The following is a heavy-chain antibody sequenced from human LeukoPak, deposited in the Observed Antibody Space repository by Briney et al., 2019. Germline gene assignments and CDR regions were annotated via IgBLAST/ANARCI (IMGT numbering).Heavy chain of an antibody. D-gene: IGHD3-22*01. CDR3: ARGSGYYDSSGYWAFDI. CDR1: GFTFSSYS. CDR2: ISSSSSYI. Sequence: GGSLRLSCAASGFTFSSYSMNWVRQAPGKGLEWVSSISSSSSYIYYADSVKGRFTISRDNAKNSLYLQMNSLRAEDTAVYYCARGSGYYDSSGYWAFDIWGQGTMVTVSS. J-gene: IGHJ3*02. V-gene: IGHV3-21*01.